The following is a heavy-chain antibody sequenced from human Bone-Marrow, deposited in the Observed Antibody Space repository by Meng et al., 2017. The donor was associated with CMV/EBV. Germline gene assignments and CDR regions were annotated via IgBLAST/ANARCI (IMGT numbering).Heavy chain of an antibody. CDR1: GFTVSSNY. CDR3: ARATSGFDY. Sequence: GESLKISCAASGFTVSSNYMSWVRQAPGKGLEWVSVIYSGGSTYYADSVKGRFTISRDNSKNTLYLQMNSLRAEDTAVYYCARATSGFDYWGQGTLVTVSS. CDR2: IYSGGST. V-gene: IGHV3-53*01. J-gene: IGHJ4*02. D-gene: IGHD3-10*01.